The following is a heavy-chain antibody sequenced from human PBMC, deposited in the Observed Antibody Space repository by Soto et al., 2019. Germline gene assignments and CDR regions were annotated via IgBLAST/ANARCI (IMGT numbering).Heavy chain of an antibody. Sequence: GGSLRLSCAASGFTFSGSAMHWVRQASGKGLEWVGRIRSKANSYATAYAASVKGRFTISRDDSKNTAYLQMNSLKTEDTAVYYCTRRTGDILTGYYPGFYYHYGMDVWGQGTTVTVSS. CDR1: GFTFSGSA. CDR3: TRRTGDILTGYYPGFYYHYGMDV. CDR2: IRSKANSYAT. D-gene: IGHD3-9*01. J-gene: IGHJ6*02. V-gene: IGHV3-73*01.